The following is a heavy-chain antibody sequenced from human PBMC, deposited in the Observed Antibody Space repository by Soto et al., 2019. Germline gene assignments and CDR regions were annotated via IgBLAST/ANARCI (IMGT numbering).Heavy chain of an antibody. CDR1: GYTFSSYA. CDR3: VKGDGSGSYATFDY. Sequence: EVQLLESGGGLVQPGGSLRLSCAASGYTFSSYAMSWVRQAPGKGLEWVSAISGSGGSTHYADSVKGRFTISIDNSKNTLYLQMHSLRAEDTAVYYCVKGDGSGSYATFDYWGQGTLVTVSS. CDR2: ISGSGGST. V-gene: IGHV3-23*01. J-gene: IGHJ4*02. D-gene: IGHD3-10*01.